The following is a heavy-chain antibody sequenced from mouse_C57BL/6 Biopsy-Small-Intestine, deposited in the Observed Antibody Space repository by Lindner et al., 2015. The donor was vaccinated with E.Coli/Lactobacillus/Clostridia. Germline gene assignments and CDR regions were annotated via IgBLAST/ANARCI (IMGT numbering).Heavy chain of an antibody. V-gene: IGHV1-80*01. Sequence: VQLQESGAELVKPGASVKISCKASGYAFSSYWMNWVKQRPGKGLEWIGQIYPGDGDTKYNGKFKGKATLTADKSSSTAYMQLSSLTSEDSAVYFCARSGYGSSYGYIDVWGTGTTVTVSS. CDR2: IYPGDGDT. CDR1: GYAFSSYW. CDR3: ARSGYGSSYGYIDV. J-gene: IGHJ1*03. D-gene: IGHD1-1*01.